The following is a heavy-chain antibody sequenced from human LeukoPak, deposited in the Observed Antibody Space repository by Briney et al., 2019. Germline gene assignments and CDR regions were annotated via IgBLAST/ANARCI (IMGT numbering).Heavy chain of an antibody. CDR2: ITDDGYNT. Sequence: GGSLKLSCAASGFTFSAFAMTWVRQAPGKGLEWVSTITDDGYNTYSADSVKGRITFSRDNSKNTLSLQLRSLRAEDTAVYYCAKDLSYTSGASDHWGQGTLVTVSS. D-gene: IGHD6-19*01. CDR1: GFTFSAFA. CDR3: AKDLSYTSGASDH. J-gene: IGHJ4*02. V-gene: IGHV3-23*01.